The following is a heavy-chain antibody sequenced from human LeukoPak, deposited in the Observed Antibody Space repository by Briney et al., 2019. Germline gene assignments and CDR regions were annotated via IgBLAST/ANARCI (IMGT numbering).Heavy chain of an antibody. CDR3: VKDYRVGSSPAFGDF. CDR2: LIENGATT. J-gene: IGHJ4*02. D-gene: IGHD1-26*01. V-gene: IGHV3-23*01. Sequence: GGSLRHSCAASGFTFSSHAMSWVRQAPGKGLEWVSGLIENGATTYYADSVKGRFTISRDNSRNTMYLQMNSLRAEDTAVYYCVKDYRVGSSPAFGDFWGQGTLVTVSS. CDR1: GFTFSSHA.